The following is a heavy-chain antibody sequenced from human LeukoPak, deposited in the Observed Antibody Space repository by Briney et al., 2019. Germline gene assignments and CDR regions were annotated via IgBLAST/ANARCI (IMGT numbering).Heavy chain of an antibody. CDR2: ISYDGSNK. D-gene: IGHD3-22*01. CDR3: AKVNVLSYYDSSGYVRNNAFDI. J-gene: IGHJ3*02. V-gene: IGHV3-30-3*01. Sequence: GGSLRLSCAASGFTFSSYAMHWVRQAPGKGLEWVAVISYDGSNKYYADSVKGRFTISRDNSKNTLYLQMNSLRAEDTAVYYCAKVNVLSYYDSSGYVRNNAFDIWGQGTMVTVSS. CDR1: GFTFSSYA.